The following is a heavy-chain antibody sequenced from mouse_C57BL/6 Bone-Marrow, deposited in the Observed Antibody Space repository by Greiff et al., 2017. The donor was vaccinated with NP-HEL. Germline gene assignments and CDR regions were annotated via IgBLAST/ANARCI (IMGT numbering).Heavy chain of an antibody. CDR2: ISDGGSYT. J-gene: IGHJ4*01. CDR3: ARDLSYAMDY. V-gene: IGHV5-4*01. Sequence: EVQRVESGGGLVKPGGSLKLSCAASGFTFSSYAMSWVRQTPEKRLEWVATISDGGSYTYYPDNVKGRFTISRDNAKNNLYLQMSHLKSEDTAMYYCARDLSYAMDYWGQGTSVTVSS. CDR1: GFTFSSYA.